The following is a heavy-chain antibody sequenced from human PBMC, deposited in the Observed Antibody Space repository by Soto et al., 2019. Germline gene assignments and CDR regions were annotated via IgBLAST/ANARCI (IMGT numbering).Heavy chain of an antibody. CDR3: ATTVYDILTGYWLDY. CDR2: IYYSGRT. V-gene: IGHV4-59*08. J-gene: IGHJ4*02. CDR1: GGSISSYH. Sequence: PSETLSLTCTFSGGSISSYHWSWIRPPPGKGLEWIGYIYYSGRTNYNPSLKSRVTISVHTSKSRFSLKLSFVTAADTAVYYCATTVYDILTGYWLDYWGQGTLVTVSS. D-gene: IGHD3-9*01.